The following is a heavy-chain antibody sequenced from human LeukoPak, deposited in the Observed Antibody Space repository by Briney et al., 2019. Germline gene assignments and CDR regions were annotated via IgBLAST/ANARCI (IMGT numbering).Heavy chain of an antibody. D-gene: IGHD4-17*01. CDR2: MNPNSGNT. CDR3: ARGGDYGDYLDY. V-gene: IGHV1-8*03. J-gene: IGHJ4*02. CDR1: GYTFTSYD. Sequence: ASVKVSCKASGYTFTSYDINWVRRATGQGLEWMGWMNPNSGNTGYAQKFQGRVTITRNTSISTAYMELSSLRSEDTAVYYCARGGDYGDYLDYWGQGTLVTVSS.